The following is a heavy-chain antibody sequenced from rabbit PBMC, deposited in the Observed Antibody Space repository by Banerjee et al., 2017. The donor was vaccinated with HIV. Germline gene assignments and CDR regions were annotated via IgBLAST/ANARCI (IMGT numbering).Heavy chain of an antibody. V-gene: IGHV1S45*01. Sequence: QEQLEESGGDLVKPEGSLTLTCTASGFSFSSYWIYWVRQAPGKGLEWIACIDTGSGSIYYASWAKGRFTISKPSSTTVTLQMTSLTAADTATYFCARSGVGSSGYVLWGQGTLVTVS. CDR1: GFSFSSYW. CDR3: ARSGVGSSGYVL. J-gene: IGHJ3*01. D-gene: IGHD1-1*01. CDR2: IDTGSGSI.